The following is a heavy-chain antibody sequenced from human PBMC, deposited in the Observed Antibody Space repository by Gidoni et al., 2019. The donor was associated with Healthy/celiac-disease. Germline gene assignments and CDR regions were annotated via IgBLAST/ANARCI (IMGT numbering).Heavy chain of an antibody. D-gene: IGHD2-15*01. J-gene: IGHJ3*02. CDR1: GFTFSSYD. Sequence: EVQLVESGGGLVQPGGSLRLSCAASGFTFSSYDMHWVRQATGKGLEWVSAIGTAGDTYYPGSVKGRFTISRENAKNSLYLQMNSLRAGDTAVYYCARAGCSGGSCYSYDAFDIWGQGTMVTVSS. CDR3: ARAGCSGGSCYSYDAFDI. V-gene: IGHV3-13*01. CDR2: IGTAGDT.